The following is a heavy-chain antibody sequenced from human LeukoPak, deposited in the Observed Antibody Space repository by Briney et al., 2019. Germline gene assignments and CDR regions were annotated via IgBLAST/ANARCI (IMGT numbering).Heavy chain of an antibody. CDR1: GFTFSSYE. D-gene: IGHD3-22*01. CDR3: ARLESLYDSSGYYGSGLDY. CDR2: ISGSGSAI. J-gene: IGHJ4*02. Sequence: PGGSLRLSCAASGFTFSSYEMNWVRQAPGKGLEWVSYISGSGSAIYYADSVKGRFTISRDNAKNSLYLQMNSLRAEDTAVYYCARLESLYDSSGYYGSGLDYWGQGTLVTVSS. V-gene: IGHV3-48*03.